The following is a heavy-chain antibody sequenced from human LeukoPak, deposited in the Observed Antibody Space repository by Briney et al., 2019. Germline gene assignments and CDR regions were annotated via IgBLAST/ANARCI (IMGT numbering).Heavy chain of an antibody. CDR3: ARDRYYYGSGSYYNVGYYFDY. J-gene: IGHJ4*02. CDR1: GGSFSGYY. D-gene: IGHD3-10*01. Sequence: SETLSLTCAVYGGSFSGYYWSRIRQPPGKGLEWIGEINHSGSTNYNPSLKSRVTISVDTSKNQFSLKLSSVTAADTAVYYCARDRYYYGSGSYYNVGYYFDYWGQGTLVTVSS. V-gene: IGHV4-34*01. CDR2: INHSGST.